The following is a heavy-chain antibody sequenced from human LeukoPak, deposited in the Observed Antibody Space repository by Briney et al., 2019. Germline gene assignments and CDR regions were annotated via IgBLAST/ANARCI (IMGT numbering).Heavy chain of an antibody. D-gene: IGHD6-13*01. V-gene: IGHV1-69*01. CDR1: GGTFRNYA. J-gene: IGHJ4*02. CDR2: IIPIFGTA. CDR3: ARVYSSRGDY. Sequence: GSSVKVSCKASGGTFRNYAISWVRQAPGQGLEWMGGIIPIFGTADYAQKFQGRVTITADESTSTAYMELSSLRAEDTAVYYCARVYSSRGDYWGQGTLVTVSS.